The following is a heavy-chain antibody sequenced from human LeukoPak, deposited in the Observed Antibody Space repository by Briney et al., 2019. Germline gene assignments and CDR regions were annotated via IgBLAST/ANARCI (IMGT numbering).Heavy chain of an antibody. D-gene: IGHD1-26*01. Sequence: SETLSLTCAVYGGSFSGYYWSWIRQPPGKGLEWIGEINHSGSTNYNPSLKSRVTISVDTSKNQFSLKLSSVTAADTAVYYCARDSTWGELQAYWGQGTLVTVSS. J-gene: IGHJ4*02. V-gene: IGHV4-34*01. CDR1: GGSFSGYY. CDR3: ARDSTWGELQAY. CDR2: INHSGST.